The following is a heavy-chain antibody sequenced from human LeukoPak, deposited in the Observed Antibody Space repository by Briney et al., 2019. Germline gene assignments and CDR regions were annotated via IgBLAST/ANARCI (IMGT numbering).Heavy chain of an antibody. CDR1: GGSISSSSYC. CDR2: IYYSGST. V-gene: IGHV4-39*07. CDR3: ARDKDDSSGYYYGGAFDI. D-gene: IGHD3-22*01. Sequence: SETLSLTCTVSGGSISSSSYCWGWIRQPPGKGLEWIGSIYYSGSTYYNPSLKSRVTISVDTSKNQFSLKLSSVTAADTAVYYCARDKDDSSGYYYGGAFDIWGQGTMVTVSS. J-gene: IGHJ3*02.